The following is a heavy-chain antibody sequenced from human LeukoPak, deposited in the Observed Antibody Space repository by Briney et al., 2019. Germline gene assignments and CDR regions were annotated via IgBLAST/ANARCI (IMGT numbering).Heavy chain of an antibody. D-gene: IGHD3-9*01. Sequence: SQTLSLTCTVSGGSISSYYWSWIRQPPGKGLEWIGYIYYSGSTNYNPSLKSRVTISVDTSRNQFSLKLSSVTAADTAVYYCARYYDILTGLNPWGQGTLVTVSS. V-gene: IGHV4-59*01. CDR1: GGSISSYY. CDR3: ARYYDILTGLNP. J-gene: IGHJ5*02. CDR2: IYYSGST.